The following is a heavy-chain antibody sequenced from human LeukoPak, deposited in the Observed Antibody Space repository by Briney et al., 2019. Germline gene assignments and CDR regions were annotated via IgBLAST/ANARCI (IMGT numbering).Heavy chain of an antibody. V-gene: IGHV5-10-1*01. D-gene: IGHD3-10*01. J-gene: IGHJ5*02. CDR3: ARTPPLLWFGELLFHTNWFDP. CDR1: GYNFTSYW. Sequence: GESLQISCQGSGYNFTSYWISWVRQMPGKGLEWMGRIDPSDSYTNYSPSFQGHVTISADKSISTAYLQWSSLKASDTAMYYCARTPPLLWFGELLFHTNWFDPWGQGTLVTVSS. CDR2: IDPSDSYT.